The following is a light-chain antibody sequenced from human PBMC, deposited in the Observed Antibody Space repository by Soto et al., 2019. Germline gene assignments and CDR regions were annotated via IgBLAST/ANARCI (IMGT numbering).Light chain of an antibody. Sequence: DIVMTQSPDSLAVSLGERATINCKSSQSLLYTSNDRNSLSWFQQKPGQPPKLLIYWASTRESGVPDRXSGXXXXXXXXXXXXXXQAEDVAVYYCQQYFSPPPTFGQGTKLEIK. CDR2: WAS. V-gene: IGKV4-1*01. J-gene: IGKJ2*01. CDR3: QQYFSPPPT. CDR1: QSLLYTSNDRNS.